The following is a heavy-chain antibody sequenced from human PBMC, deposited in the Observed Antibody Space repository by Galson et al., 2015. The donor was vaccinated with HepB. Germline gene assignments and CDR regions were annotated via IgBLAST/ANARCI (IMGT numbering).Heavy chain of an antibody. Sequence: SLRLSCAASGFTFSSYAMSWVRQAPGKGLEWVSAISGSGGSTYYADSVKGRFTISRDNSKNTLYLQMNSLRAEDTAVYYCAKGSAIAPLGYDFWSGRYGMDVWGQGTTVTVSS. J-gene: IGHJ6*02. CDR3: AKGSAIAPLGYDFWSGRYGMDV. CDR2: ISGSGGST. D-gene: IGHD3-3*01. CDR1: GFTFSSYA. V-gene: IGHV3-23*01.